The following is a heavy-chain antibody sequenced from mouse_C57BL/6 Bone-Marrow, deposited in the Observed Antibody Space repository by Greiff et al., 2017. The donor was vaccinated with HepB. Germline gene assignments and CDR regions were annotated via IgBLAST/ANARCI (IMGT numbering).Heavy chain of an antibody. CDR3: ARMFYYGSSYPLYWYFDV. Sequence: VKLQESGPGLVAPSQSLSITCTVSGFSLTSYAISWVRQPPGKGLEWLGVIWTGGGTNYNSALKSRLSISKDNSKSQVFLKMNSLQTDDTARYYCARMFYYGSSYPLYWYFDVWGTGTTVTVSS. D-gene: IGHD1-1*01. J-gene: IGHJ1*03. CDR1: GFSLTSYA. V-gene: IGHV2-9-1*01. CDR2: IWTGGGT.